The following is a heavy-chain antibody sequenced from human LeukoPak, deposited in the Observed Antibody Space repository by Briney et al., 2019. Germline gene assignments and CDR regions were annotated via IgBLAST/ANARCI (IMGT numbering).Heavy chain of an antibody. D-gene: IGHD3-3*01. CDR3: AREKGYDFEPSDAFDI. J-gene: IGHJ3*02. Sequence: SETLSLTCTVSGGSISSYYWSCIRQPPGKGLEWIGYIYYSGSTNYNPSLKSRVTISVDTSKNQFSLKLSSVTAADTAVYYCAREKGYDFEPSDAFDIWGQGTMVTVSS. CDR2: IYYSGST. CDR1: GGSISSYY. V-gene: IGHV4-59*01.